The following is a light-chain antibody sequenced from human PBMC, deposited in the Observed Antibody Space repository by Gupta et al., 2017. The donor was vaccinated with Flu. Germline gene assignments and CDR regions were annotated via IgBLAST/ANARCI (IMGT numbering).Light chain of an antibody. CDR2: ANS. V-gene: IGLV1-44*01. Sequence: SSNIGSNSVNWYLQVPGTAPKLLIYANSERPSGVPARFSGSKSGTSASLATSGLQSEDEADYYCATWDDSLTGHYVFGSGTTVTVL. CDR1: SSNIGSNS. CDR3: ATWDDSLTGHYV. J-gene: IGLJ1*01.